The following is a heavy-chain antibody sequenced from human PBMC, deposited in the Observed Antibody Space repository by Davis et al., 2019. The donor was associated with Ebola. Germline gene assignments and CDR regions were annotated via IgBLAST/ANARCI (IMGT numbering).Heavy chain of an antibody. CDR2: ISYDGSNK. CDR1: GFTFSTYS. D-gene: IGHD3-3*01. J-gene: IGHJ6*04. Sequence: PGGSLRLSCAASGFTFSTYSMSWVRQAPGKGLEWVAAISYDGSNKYYADSVKGRFTISRDNAKNSLYLQMNSLGDEDTAVYYCAKSGLSFGVVKYHYGMDVWGKGTTVTVSS. CDR3: AKSGLSFGVVKYHYGMDV. V-gene: IGHV3-30*18.